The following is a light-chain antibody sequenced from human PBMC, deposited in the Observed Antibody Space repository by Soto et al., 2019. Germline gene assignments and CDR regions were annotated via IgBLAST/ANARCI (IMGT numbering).Light chain of an antibody. CDR1: QSINNW. Sequence: DLQMTQSPSTLSASVGDRVTITCRASQSINNWLAWYQQKPGKAPKLLIYKASSLESGVPSRFSGSGSGTEFTLTISSLQPDDFATYYCQQYSNLWTFGQGTKVEIK. CDR2: KAS. V-gene: IGKV1-5*03. CDR3: QQYSNLWT. J-gene: IGKJ1*01.